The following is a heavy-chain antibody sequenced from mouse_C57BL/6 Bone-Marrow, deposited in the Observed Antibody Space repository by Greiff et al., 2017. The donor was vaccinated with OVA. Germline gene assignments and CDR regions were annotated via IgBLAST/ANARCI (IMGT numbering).Heavy chain of an antibody. D-gene: IGHD2-12*01. V-gene: IGHV1-15*01. J-gene: IGHJ4*01. CDR1: GYTFTDYE. CDR3: ARRRVYDAYAMDY. Sequence: QVHVKQSGAELVRPGASVTLSCKASGYTFTDYEMHWVKQTPVHGLEWIGAIDPETGGTAYNQKFKGKAILTADKSSSTAYMQLSSLTSEDSAVYFCARRRVYDAYAMDYWGQGTSVTVSS. CDR2: IDPETGGT.